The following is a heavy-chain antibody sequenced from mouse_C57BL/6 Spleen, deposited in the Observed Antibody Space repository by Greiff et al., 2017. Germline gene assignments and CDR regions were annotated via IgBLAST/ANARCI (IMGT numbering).Heavy chain of an antibody. V-gene: IGHV1-15*01. CDR2: IDPETGGT. D-gene: IGHD2-1*01. CDR3: TRKRPFYYGNYTWYFDV. Sequence: QVQLQQSGAELVRPGASVTLSCKASGYTFTDYEMHWVKQTPVHGLEWIGAIDPETGGTAYNQKFKGKAILTADKSSSTAYMELRSLTSEDSAVYYCTRKRPFYYGNYTWYFDVWGTGTTVTVSS. J-gene: IGHJ1*03. CDR1: GYTFTDYE.